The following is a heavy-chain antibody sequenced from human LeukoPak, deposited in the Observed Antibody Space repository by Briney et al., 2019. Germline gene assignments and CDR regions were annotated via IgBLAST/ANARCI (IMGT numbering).Heavy chain of an antibody. CDR3: ARDGGAAAGHFDY. CDR2: ISYDGSNK. V-gene: IGHV3-30-3*01. J-gene: IGHJ4*02. D-gene: IGHD6-13*01. CDR1: GFTFSSYA. Sequence: GGSLRLSCAASGFTFSSYAMHWVRQAPGKGLEWVAVISYDGSNKYYADSVKGRFTISRDNSKNTLYLQMNSLRAEDTAVYYCARDGGAAAGHFDYWGQGTLVTVSS.